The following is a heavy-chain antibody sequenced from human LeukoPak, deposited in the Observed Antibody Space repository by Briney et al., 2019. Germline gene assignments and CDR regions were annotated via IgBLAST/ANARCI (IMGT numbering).Heavy chain of an antibody. V-gene: IGHV3-11*01. CDR3: AKSNLEYSSSWYGYYFDY. D-gene: IGHD6-13*01. CDR2: ISKTASDI. J-gene: IGHJ4*02. Sequence: PGGSLRLSCAASGFTFSDYYMSWIRQAPGKGLEWVSYISKTASDIYYGDSVKGRFTISRDNAKNSLYLQMNSLRAEDTALYYCAKSNLEYSSSWYGYYFDYWGQGTLVTVSS. CDR1: GFTFSDYY.